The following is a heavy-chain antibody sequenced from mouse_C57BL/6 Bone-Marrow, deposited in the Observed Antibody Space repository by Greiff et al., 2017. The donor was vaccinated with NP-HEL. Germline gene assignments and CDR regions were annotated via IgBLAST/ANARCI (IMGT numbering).Heavy chain of an antibody. D-gene: IGHD2-3*01. CDR2: INPNNGGT. V-gene: IGHV1-26*01. J-gene: IGHJ1*03. Sequence: EVQLQQSGPELVKPGASVKISCKASGYTFTDYYMNWVKQSHGKSLEWIGDINPNNGGTSYNQKFKGKATLTVDKSSSTAYMELRSLTSEDSAVYYCARNRYDGDPHWYFDVWGTGTTVTVSS. CDR3: ARNRYDGDPHWYFDV. CDR1: GYTFTDYY.